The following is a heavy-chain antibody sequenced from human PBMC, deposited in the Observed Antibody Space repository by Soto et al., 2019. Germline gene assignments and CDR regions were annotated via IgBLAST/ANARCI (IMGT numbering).Heavy chain of an antibody. CDR1: GFTFTTYA. CDR2: ISGSGGST. Sequence: EVQLLESGGGLVQPGGSLRLSCAASGFTFTTYAMTWVRQAPGKVLEWVSAISGSGGSTYYADSVKGRFTISRDNSKNTLFLQMNSLRAEDTAVYYCAKNWDTTFSSSSHWGQGTLVTVSS. J-gene: IGHJ4*02. D-gene: IGHD6-6*01. CDR3: AKNWDTTFSSSSH. V-gene: IGHV3-23*01.